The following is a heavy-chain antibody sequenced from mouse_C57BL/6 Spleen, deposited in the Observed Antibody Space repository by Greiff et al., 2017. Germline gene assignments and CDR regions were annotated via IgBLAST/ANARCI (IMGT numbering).Heavy chain of an antibody. J-gene: IGHJ2*01. CDR3: AREGTGTPYYFDY. V-gene: IGHV1-81*01. D-gene: IGHD4-1*01. Sequence: VQVVESGAELARPGASVKLSCKASGYTFTSYGISWVKQRTGQGLEWIGEIYPRSGNTYYNEKFKGKATLTADKSSSTAYMELRSLTSEDSAVYFCAREGTGTPYYFDYWGQGTTLTVSS. CDR2: IYPRSGNT. CDR1: GYTFTSYG.